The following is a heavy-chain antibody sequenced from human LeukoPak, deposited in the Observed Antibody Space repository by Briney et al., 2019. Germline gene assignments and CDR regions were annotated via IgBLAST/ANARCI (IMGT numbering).Heavy chain of an antibody. Sequence: GGSLRLSCAASGFTFGSYSMNWVRQAPGKGLEWVSSISSSSSYIYYADSVKGRFTISRDNAKNSLYLQMNSLRAEDTAVYYCARDGEWGQIDRSPTDAWGQGTLVTVSS. V-gene: IGHV3-21*01. CDR1: GFTFGSYS. CDR2: ISSSSSYI. D-gene: IGHD3-10*01. J-gene: IGHJ5*02. CDR3: ARDGEWGQIDRSPTDA.